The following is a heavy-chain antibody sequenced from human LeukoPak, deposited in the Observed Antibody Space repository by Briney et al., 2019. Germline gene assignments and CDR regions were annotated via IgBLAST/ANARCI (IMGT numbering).Heavy chain of an antibody. Sequence: ASVKISCKTSGSTFKDYYIHWVKYVPGKGLGRMRRVDPENSTTLFAEQFQARLILTTSTSTDTTYIELRSLTSDDTAIYYCSANLGILNYYDSCGSLDFWGKGSLVTVSS. D-gene: IGHD3-22*01. V-gene: IGHV1-69-2*01. J-gene: IGHJ4*02. CDR2: VDPENSTT. CDR1: GSTFKDYY. CDR3: SANLGILNYYDSCGSLDF.